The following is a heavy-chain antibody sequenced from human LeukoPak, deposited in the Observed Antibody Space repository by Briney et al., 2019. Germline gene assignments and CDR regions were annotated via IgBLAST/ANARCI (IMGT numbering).Heavy chain of an antibody. V-gene: IGHV1-18*01. J-gene: IGHJ4*02. CDR3: ARDQMITFGGVIVYFDY. Sequence: ASVKVSCKASGYTFTSYGISWVRQAPGQGLEWMGWISAYNGNTNYAQKLQGRVTMTTGTSTSTAYMELRSLRSDDTAVYYCARDQMITFGGVIVYFDYWGQGTLVTVSS. CDR2: ISAYNGNT. D-gene: IGHD3-16*02. CDR1: GYTFTSYG.